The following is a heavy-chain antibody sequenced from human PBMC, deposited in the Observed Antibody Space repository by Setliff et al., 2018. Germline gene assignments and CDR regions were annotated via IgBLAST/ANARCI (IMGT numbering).Heavy chain of an antibody. CDR3: VIPFCAGATCPPS. CDR1: GDSFSDYY. V-gene: IGHV4-34*01. Sequence: SETLSLTCAVYGDSFSDYYWSWIRQPPGKGLEWIEEINHSGSTNYSPSLRSRVTMSVDTSKKQLSLKLSSVTAADTAVYYCVIPFCAGATCPPSWGQGTLVTSPQ. D-gene: IGHD2-21*01. J-gene: IGHJ4*02. CDR2: INHSGST.